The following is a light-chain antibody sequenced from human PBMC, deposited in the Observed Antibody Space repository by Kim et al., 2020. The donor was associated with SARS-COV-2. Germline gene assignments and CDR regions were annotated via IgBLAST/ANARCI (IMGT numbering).Light chain of an antibody. J-gene: IGLJ1*01. CDR1: NIGSKN. CDR2: RDS. V-gene: IGLV3-9*01. CDR3: QVWDSSTYV. Sequence: VALGQTATITCAGNNIGSKNVHWYQQKPGQAPVVVIYRDSDRPAGIPERFSGSNAGNTATLTISRAQAGDEADYYCQVWDSSTYVFGTGTKVTVL.